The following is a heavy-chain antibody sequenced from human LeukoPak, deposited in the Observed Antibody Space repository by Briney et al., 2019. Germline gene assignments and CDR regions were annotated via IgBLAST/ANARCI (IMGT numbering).Heavy chain of an antibody. Sequence: SETLSLTCTVSGGSISSYYWSWIRQPPGKGLEWIGYIYYSGSTNYNPSLKSRVTISVDTSKNQFSLKLSSVTAADTAVYYCARGSSVTTAFDYWGQGTLVTVSS. CDR2: IYYSGST. CDR3: ARGSSVTTAFDY. V-gene: IGHV4-59*01. CDR1: GGSISSYY. D-gene: IGHD4-11*01. J-gene: IGHJ4*02.